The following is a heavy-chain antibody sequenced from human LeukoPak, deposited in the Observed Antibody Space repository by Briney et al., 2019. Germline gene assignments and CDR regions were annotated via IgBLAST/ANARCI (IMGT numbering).Heavy chain of an antibody. V-gene: IGHV4-34*01. J-gene: IGHJ1*01. CDR1: GGSFSGYY. Sequence: SETLSLTCAVYGGSFSGYYWSWIRQPPGKGLEWIGEIDHSGSTNYNPSLQSRVTISVDTSKNQFSLNLNSVTAADTAVYYCARGGAARLHFQNWGQGTLVTVSS. D-gene: IGHD6-6*01. CDR2: IDHSGST. CDR3: ARGGAARLHFQN.